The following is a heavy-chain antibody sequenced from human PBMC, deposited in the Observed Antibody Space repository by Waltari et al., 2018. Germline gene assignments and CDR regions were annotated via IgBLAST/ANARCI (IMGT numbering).Heavy chain of an antibody. CDR2: IYYSGST. V-gene: IGHV4-39*07. Sequence: QLQLQESGPGLVKPSETLSLTCTVSGGSISSSSYYWGWIRQPPGKGLEWIGSIYYSGSTYYNPSLKSRVTISVDTSKNQFSLKLSSVTAADTAVYYCARVGSYYDFWSGYALGYFDYWGQGTLVTVSS. CDR1: GGSISSSSYY. J-gene: IGHJ4*02. D-gene: IGHD3-3*01. CDR3: ARVGSYYDFWSGYALGYFDY.